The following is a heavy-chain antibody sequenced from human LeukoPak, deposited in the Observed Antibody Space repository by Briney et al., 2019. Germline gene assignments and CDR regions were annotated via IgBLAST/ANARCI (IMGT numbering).Heavy chain of an antibody. J-gene: IGHJ4*02. CDR3: ARGAVLLWFGELPTFDY. D-gene: IGHD3-10*01. CDR2: INHSGST. CDR1: GGSFSGYY. V-gene: IGHV4-34*01. Sequence: PSETLSLTCAVYGGSFSGYYWSWIRQPPGKGLEWIGEINHSGSTNYNPSLKSRVTISVDTSKNQFSLKLSSVTAADTAVYYCARGAVLLWFGELPTFDYWGQGTLVTVSS.